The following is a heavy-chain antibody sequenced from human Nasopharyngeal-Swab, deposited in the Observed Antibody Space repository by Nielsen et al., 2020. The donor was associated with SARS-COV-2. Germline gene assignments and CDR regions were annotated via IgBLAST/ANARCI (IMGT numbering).Heavy chain of an antibody. D-gene: IGHD3-22*01. CDR3: ARGLVDVNMMLVVIGFSYWLDS. CDR2: INHRGST. V-gene: IGHV4-34*01. CDR1: GGSFTDYY. J-gene: IGHJ5*01. Sequence: SETLSLTCAVYGGSFTDYYWTWIRQPPGKGLEWIGKINHRGSTNSNPSLKGRVTISADTSTNQFSLNLSSVTAADTAVYYCARGLVDVNMMLVVIGFSYWLDSWGQGTLVTVSS.